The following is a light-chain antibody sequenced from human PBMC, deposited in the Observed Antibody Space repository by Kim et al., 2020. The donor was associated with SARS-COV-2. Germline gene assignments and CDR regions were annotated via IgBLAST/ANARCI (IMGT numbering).Light chain of an antibody. J-gene: IGLJ3*02. V-gene: IGLV1-44*01. Sequence: QSVLTQPPSASGTPGQRVTISCSGSSSNIGSNAVHWYQQLPGTGPKLLIYTNNQRPSGVPDRFSGSKSGTSASLAISGLQSEDEADYYCAALDDSLNGWVSGGGTQLTVL. CDR2: TNN. CDR1: SSNIGSNA. CDR3: AALDDSLNGWV.